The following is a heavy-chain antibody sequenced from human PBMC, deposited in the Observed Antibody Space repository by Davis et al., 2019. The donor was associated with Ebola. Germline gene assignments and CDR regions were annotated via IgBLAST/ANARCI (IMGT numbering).Heavy chain of an antibody. V-gene: IGHV1-69*06. Sequence: SVQVSCKASGGTFSSYAISWVRQAPGQGLEWMGGIIPIFGPANYAQKFQGRVTITADKSTSTAYMELSSLRSEDTAVYYCARDGRFRDRSWFDPWGQGTLVTVSS. CDR1: GGTFSSYA. CDR2: IIPIFGPA. J-gene: IGHJ5*02. CDR3: ARDGRFRDRSWFDP. D-gene: IGHD3-10*01.